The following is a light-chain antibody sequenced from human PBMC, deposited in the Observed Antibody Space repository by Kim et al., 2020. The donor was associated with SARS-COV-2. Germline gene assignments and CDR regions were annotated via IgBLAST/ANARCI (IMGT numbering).Light chain of an antibody. CDR3: QQYYSGST. Sequence: STIICKSSRSLLYSSNDHNYLAGCQQKPGRPPKLHINWASTRECGVPDRFIGSGSGTDFALTISSLQAENVAVYFCQQYYSGSTFGQGTKVDSK. V-gene: IGKV4-1*01. J-gene: IGKJ1*01. CDR1: RSLLYSSNDHNY. CDR2: WAS.